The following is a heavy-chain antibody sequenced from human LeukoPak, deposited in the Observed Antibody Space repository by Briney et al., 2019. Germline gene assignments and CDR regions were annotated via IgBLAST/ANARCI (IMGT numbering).Heavy chain of an antibody. CDR2: IWYDGSNK. CDR1: GFTFSSYG. V-gene: IGHV3-33*06. CDR3: AKDLSYAFDY. Sequence: GGSLRLSCAASGFTFSSYGMHWVRQAPGKGLEWVAVIWYDGSNKYYADSVKGRFTISRDNSKNTLYLQMNSLRAEDTAVYYCAKDLSYAFDYWGQGTLATVSS. J-gene: IGHJ4*02. D-gene: IGHD3-16*01.